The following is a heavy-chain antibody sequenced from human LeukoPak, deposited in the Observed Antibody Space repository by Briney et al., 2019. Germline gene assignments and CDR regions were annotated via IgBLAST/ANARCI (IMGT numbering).Heavy chain of an antibody. CDR3: VRDRNGAWWFDP. CDR2: VWYDGSKK. J-gene: IGHJ5*02. D-gene: IGHD3-10*01. Sequence: GGSLRLSCAASGFSFSSYGIHWVRQAPGKGLEWVADVWYDGSKKFYADSVKGRFIISRDNSKNTLFLQMNSLRVDDTAVYYCVRDRNGAWWFDPWGQGALVSVSS. CDR1: GFSFSSYG. V-gene: IGHV3-33*01.